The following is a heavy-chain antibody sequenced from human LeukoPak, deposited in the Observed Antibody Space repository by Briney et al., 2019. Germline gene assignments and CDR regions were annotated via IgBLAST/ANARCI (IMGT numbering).Heavy chain of an antibody. J-gene: IGHJ4*02. Sequence: PGGSLRLSCAASGFTFSSYSMNWVHQAPGKGLEWVSSISSSSSYIYYADSVKGRFTISRDNAKNSLYLQMNSLRAEDTAVYYCARDPRGGSYGPSAFDCWGQGTLVTVSS. CDR2: ISSSSSYI. D-gene: IGHD5-18*01. CDR1: GFTFSSYS. V-gene: IGHV3-21*01. CDR3: ARDPRGGSYGPSAFDC.